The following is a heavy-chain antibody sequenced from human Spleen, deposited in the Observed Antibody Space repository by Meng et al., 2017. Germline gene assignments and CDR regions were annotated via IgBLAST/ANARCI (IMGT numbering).Heavy chain of an antibody. J-gene: IGHJ4*02. CDR2: IFYTGST. Sequence: QVQLQESGPGLVKPSQTLSLTCTVSGGSISSGAYYWGWIRQPPGKGLEWIGYIFYTGSTNYNPSLKSRVTISVDTAKNQFSLKLSSVTAADTAVYYCAGRATWGEFDYWGQGTLVTVSS. V-gene: IGHV4-61*08. CDR3: AGRATWGEFDY. D-gene: IGHD3-16*01. CDR1: GGSISSGAYY.